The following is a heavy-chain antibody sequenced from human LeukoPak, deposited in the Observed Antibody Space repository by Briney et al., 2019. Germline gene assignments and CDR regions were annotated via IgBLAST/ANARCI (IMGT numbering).Heavy chain of an antibody. J-gene: IGHJ4*02. Sequence: ASVKVSCKASGYTFTSYDINWVRQATGQGLEWMGWMNPNSGNTGYAQKFQGRVTMTRNISISTAYMELSSLRSEDTAVYYCARGVMGDLRFDYWGQGTLVTVSS. V-gene: IGHV1-8*01. D-gene: IGHD1-26*01. CDR3: ARGVMGDLRFDY. CDR2: MNPNSGNT. CDR1: GYTFTSYD.